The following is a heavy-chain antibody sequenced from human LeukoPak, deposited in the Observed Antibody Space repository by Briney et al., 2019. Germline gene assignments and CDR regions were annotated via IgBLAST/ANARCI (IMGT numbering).Heavy chain of an antibody. CDR2: IKQDGSEK. D-gene: IGHD3-10*01. Sequence: GGSLRLSCAASGFTFSSYWMSWVRQAPGKGLEWVANIKQDGSEKYYVDSVKGRFTISRDNAKNSLYLQMNSLRAEDTAVYYCASPRGVTLSPVDYWGQGTLVTVSS. CDR3: ASPRGVTLSPVDY. CDR1: GFTFSSYW. J-gene: IGHJ4*02. V-gene: IGHV3-7*01.